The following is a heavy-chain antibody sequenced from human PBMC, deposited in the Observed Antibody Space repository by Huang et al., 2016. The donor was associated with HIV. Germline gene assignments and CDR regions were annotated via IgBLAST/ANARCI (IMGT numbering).Heavy chain of an antibody. V-gene: IGHV3-23*01. CDR3: AKADSGAAAGSLVDY. D-gene: IGHD6-13*01. J-gene: IGHJ4*02. Sequence: EVQLLESGGGLVQPGGSLRLSCAASGFTFSSYAMSWVRPAPGRGLGWVARITGRGSSSYYADAVRGRFTISRDNSKNTLYLQMNSLRAEDTAIYYCAKADSGAAAGSLVDYWGQGTLVTVSS. CDR2: ITGRGSSS. CDR1: GFTFSSYA.